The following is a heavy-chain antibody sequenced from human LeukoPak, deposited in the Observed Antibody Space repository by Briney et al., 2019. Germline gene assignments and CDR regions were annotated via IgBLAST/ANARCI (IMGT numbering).Heavy chain of an antibody. J-gene: IGHJ4*02. CDR1: GFAFNIYW. D-gene: IGHD5-18*01. CDR2: INSDGSTT. Sequence: GGSLRLSCAASGFAFNIYWMHWVRQVPGKGLVWVSRINSDGSTTDYADAVKGRFTISRDNAKNTVYLEMNSLRAEDTAVYYCAPEGGYSYDYWGQGTLVTASS. CDR3: APEGGYSYDY. V-gene: IGHV3-74*01.